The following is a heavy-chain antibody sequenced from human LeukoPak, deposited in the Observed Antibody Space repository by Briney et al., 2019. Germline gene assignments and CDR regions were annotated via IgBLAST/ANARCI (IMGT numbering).Heavy chain of an antibody. D-gene: IGHD6-13*01. CDR2: ISYDGSNK. J-gene: IGHJ4*02. Sequence: PGRPLRLSCAASGFTFSSYAMHWVRQAPGKGLEWVAVISYDGSNKYYADSVKGRFTISRDNSKNTLYLQMNSLRAEDTAVYYCARSVQQLAYYFDYWGQGTLVTVSS. CDR3: ARSVQQLAYYFDY. V-gene: IGHV3-30-3*01. CDR1: GFTFSSYA.